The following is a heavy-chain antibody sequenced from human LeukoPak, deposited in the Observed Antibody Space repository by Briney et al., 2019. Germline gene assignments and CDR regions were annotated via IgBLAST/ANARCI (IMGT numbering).Heavy chain of an antibody. CDR3: ARGDGYTLVF. D-gene: IGHD5-24*01. V-gene: IGHV1-3*02. J-gene: IGHJ4*02. Sequence: ASVKVSFKGSGYTFNNYAEHWVRLAPGPRQEWVGGSSAANEYTQYSPDCQGRVTIHRHTPASTAYMELSSLTSDDMAIYYCARGDGYTLVFWGQGALVTVS. CDR1: GYTFNNYA. CDR2: SSAANEYT.